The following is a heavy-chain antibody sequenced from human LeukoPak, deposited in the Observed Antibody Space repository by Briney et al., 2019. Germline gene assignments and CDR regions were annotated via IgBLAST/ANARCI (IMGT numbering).Heavy chain of an antibody. CDR3: AGSRSYYYDSSGYYYRY. J-gene: IGHJ4*02. CDR1: GGSISTYY. Sequence: SETLSLTCTVSGGSISTYYWSWIRQPPGKGLEWIGYIYYSGSTNYNPSLKSRVTISVDTSKNQFSLKLSSVTAADTAVYYCAGSRSYYYDSSGYYYRYWGQGTLVTVSS. CDR2: IYYSGST. V-gene: IGHV4-59*12. D-gene: IGHD3-22*01.